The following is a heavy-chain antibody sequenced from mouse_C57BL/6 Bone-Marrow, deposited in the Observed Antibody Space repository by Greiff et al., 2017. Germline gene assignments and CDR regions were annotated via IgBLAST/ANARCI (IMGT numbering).Heavy chain of an antibody. J-gene: IGHJ2*01. CDR2: IFPGSGST. CDR3: ARLYYYGSSYVY. V-gene: IGHV1-75*01. D-gene: IGHD1-1*01. Sequence: VQLQQSGPELVKPGASVKISCKASGYTFTDYYINWVKQRPGQGLEWIGWIFPGSGSTYYNEKFKGKATLTVAQSSTTAYMLRSSRTSEDSAVDFCARLYYYGSSYVYWGQGTTLTVSS. CDR1: GYTFTDYY.